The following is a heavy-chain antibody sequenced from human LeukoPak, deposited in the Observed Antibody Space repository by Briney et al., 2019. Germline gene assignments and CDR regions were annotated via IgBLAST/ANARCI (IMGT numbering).Heavy chain of an antibody. CDR1: GGTFSSYA. CDR2: IIPIFGTA. J-gene: IGHJ4*02. D-gene: IGHD2-21*02. Sequence: GASVKVSCKASGGTFSSYAISWVRQAPGQGLEWMGGIIPIFGTANYAQKFQGRVTITADESTSTAYMELSSLRSEDTAVYYCARDLVYCGGDCGSDYWGQGTLVTVSS. CDR3: ARDLVYCGGDCGSDY. V-gene: IGHV1-69*13.